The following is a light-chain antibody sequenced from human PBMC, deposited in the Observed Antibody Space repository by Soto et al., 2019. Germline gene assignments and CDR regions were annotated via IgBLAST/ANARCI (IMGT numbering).Light chain of an antibody. CDR2: DVN. Sequence: QSVLTQPASVSGSPGQSITISCTGSSSDVGGYDYVSWYQQDPGKAPKLMIYDVNNRPSGVSNRFSGSKSVNSASLTISGLQSEDEADYYCSSYTDSSTVVFGGGTKLTVL. V-gene: IGLV2-14*03. CDR1: SSDVGGYDY. CDR3: SSYTDSSTVV. J-gene: IGLJ3*02.